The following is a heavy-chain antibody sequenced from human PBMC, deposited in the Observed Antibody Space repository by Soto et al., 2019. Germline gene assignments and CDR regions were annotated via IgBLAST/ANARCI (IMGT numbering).Heavy chain of an antibody. CDR3: ASLPYYYGSGRYYAHGY. CDR2: IIPIFGTA. V-gene: IGHV1-69*06. D-gene: IGHD3-10*01. Sequence: QVQLVQSGAEVKKPGSSVKVSCKASGGTFSSYAISWVRQAPGQGLELMGGIIPIFGTANYAQKFQGRVTITADKSTSTAYMELSSLRSEDTAVYYCASLPYYYGSGRYYAHGYWGQGTLVTVAS. CDR1: GGTFSSYA. J-gene: IGHJ4*02.